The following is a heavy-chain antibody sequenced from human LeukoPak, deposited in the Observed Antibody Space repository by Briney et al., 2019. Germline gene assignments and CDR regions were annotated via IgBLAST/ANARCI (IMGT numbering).Heavy chain of an antibody. CDR3: ARDLAYSRLDY. CDR1: GLTFSSSW. CDR2: INPDGNKK. Sequence: GGSLRLSCAVSGLTFSSSWMDRVRQAPGKGLEWVASINPDGNKKYSADSVKGRFTISRDNAENSLYLQMNSLRVEDTAFYYCARDLAYSRLDYWGQGMLVTVSS. J-gene: IGHJ4*02. D-gene: IGHD5-18*01. V-gene: IGHV3-7*01.